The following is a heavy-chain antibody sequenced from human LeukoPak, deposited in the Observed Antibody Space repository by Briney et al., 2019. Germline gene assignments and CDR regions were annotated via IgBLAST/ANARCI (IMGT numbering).Heavy chain of an antibody. D-gene: IGHD2-2*02. CDR3: ARDPRQSHLVYTTGDY. CDR2: MKPDGSEK. Sequence: GRSLRLSCAASGFTFSSYWMSWVRQAPGKGLEWVANMKPDGSEKYYVDSVKGRFTISRDSSKNSLYLQMNSLRAEDTAVYYCARDPRQSHLVYTTGDYWGQGTLVTVSS. CDR1: GFTFSSYW. J-gene: IGHJ4*02. V-gene: IGHV3-7*01.